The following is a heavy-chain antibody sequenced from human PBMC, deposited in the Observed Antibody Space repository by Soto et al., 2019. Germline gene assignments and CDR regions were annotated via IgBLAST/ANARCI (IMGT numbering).Heavy chain of an antibody. CDR3: AHRGARGTPWFWAYFDY. CDR2: IYWDDDK. Sequence: QITLKESGPTLVKPTQTLTLACTFSGFSLSTTGVGVGWIRQPPGKALEWLALIYWDDDKRYSPSLKTRLTITKDTSKDQVVLTMTNMDPVDTATYYCAHRGARGTPWFWAYFDYWGQGALVTVSS. CDR1: GFSLSTTGVG. J-gene: IGHJ4*02. D-gene: IGHD3-10*01. V-gene: IGHV2-5*02.